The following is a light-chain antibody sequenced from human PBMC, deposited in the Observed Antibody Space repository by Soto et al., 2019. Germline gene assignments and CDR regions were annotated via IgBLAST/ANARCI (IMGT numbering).Light chain of an antibody. Sequence: QSALTQPASVSGSPGESITISCTGTSSDVGGYNSVSWYQHHPGKAAKLIPYDVGDRPSGVSYRFSCSKSGNTASLTISGLQSADEADYFCSSFTSSMTNVFGSGTKLTVL. CDR3: SSFTSSMTNV. CDR1: SSDVGGYNS. J-gene: IGLJ1*01. V-gene: IGLV2-14*03. CDR2: DVG.